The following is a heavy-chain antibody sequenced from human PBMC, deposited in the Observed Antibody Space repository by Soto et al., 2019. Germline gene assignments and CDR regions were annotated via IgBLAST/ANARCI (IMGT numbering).Heavy chain of an antibody. D-gene: IGHD3-16*01. Sequence: GAAVKVSCKASGYTFTDYYIHWVRQAPGQGLEWLGWFNPKTGGPNYAPKFHGRVTMTRDTSISTTYMELTSLTSDDTAVYYCAREHAGFGDFWGPGTLVTVS. CDR2: FNPKTGGP. J-gene: IGHJ4*02. CDR1: GYTFTDYY. CDR3: AREHAGFGDF. V-gene: IGHV1-2*02.